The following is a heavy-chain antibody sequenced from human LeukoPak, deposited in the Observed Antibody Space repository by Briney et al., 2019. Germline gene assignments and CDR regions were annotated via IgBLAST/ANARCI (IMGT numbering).Heavy chain of an antibody. Sequence: SETLSLTCTVSGGSISSGSYYWSWIRQPAGKGLEWIGRIYTSGSTNYNPSLKSRVTISVDTSKNQFSLKLSSVTAADTAVYYCARRLAGYYSAFDIWGQGTMVTVSS. CDR1: GGSISSGSYY. D-gene: IGHD3-9*01. CDR3: ARRLAGYYSAFDI. V-gene: IGHV4-61*02. CDR2: IYTSGST. J-gene: IGHJ3*02.